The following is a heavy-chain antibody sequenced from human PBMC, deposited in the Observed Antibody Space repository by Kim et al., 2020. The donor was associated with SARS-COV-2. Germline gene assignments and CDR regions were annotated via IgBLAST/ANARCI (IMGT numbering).Heavy chain of an antibody. D-gene: IGHD2-2*01. CDR3: ARYCSSTSCRWFDP. CDR1: GGSITRGGYY. J-gene: IGHJ5*02. V-gene: IGHV4-31*03. CDR2: IYYSGST. Sequence: SETLSLTCTVSGGSITRGGYYWSWIRQYPGKGLEWIGYIYYSGSTYYNPSLRSRVSISVDTSKNQFSLKLNSVTAADTAVYYCARYCSSTSCRWFDPWG.